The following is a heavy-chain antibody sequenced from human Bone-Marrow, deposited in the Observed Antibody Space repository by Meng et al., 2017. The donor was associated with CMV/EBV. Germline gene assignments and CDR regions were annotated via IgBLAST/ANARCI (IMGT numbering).Heavy chain of an antibody. Sequence: GESLKIPCAVSGCTFSDAWMSWVRQAPGKGLEWVGGIKSKTDGGTTHYAAPVKGRFTISRDDSKNTLYLLMNSLKPEDTAVYYCTTADYLVVPGAICPFDIWGQGTMVTVSS. J-gene: IGHJ3*02. V-gene: IGHV3-15*01. D-gene: IGHD2-2*01. CDR2: IKSKTDGGTT. CDR3: TTADYLVVPGAICPFDI. CDR1: GCTFSDAW.